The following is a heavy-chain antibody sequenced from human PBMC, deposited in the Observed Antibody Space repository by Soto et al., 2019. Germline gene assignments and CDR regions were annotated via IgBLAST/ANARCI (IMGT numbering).Heavy chain of an antibody. V-gene: IGHV2-5*02. D-gene: IGHD3-3*01. CDR2: IYWDDEK. J-gene: IGHJ4*02. Sequence: QITLNESGPTLVKPTETLTLTCTFSGFSLSTSGVGVGWIRQSPGKAPEWLALIYWDDEKRYSASLKSRLTINKDTSKNQVVLTMATLDPADTATYSCANRVLRTVFGLVTTTAIYFDFWGQGTPVAVSS. CDR1: GFSLSTSGVG. CDR3: ANRVLRTVFGLVTTTAIYFDF.